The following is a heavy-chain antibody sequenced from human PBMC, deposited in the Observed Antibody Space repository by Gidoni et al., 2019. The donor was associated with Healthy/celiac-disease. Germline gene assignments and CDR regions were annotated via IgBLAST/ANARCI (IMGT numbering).Heavy chain of an antibody. J-gene: IGHJ4*02. D-gene: IGHD6-6*01. Sequence: QVQLQESGPGLVKPSQTLSLTCPLSGGSISSGGYYWSWIRQHPGKGLEWIGYIYYSGSTYYNPSLKSRVTISVDTSKNQFSLKLSSVTAADTAVYYCARVAHGSSPYYFDYWGQGTLVTVSS. CDR2: IYYSGST. CDR3: ARVAHGSSPYYFDY. CDR1: GGSISSGGYY. V-gene: IGHV4-31*03.